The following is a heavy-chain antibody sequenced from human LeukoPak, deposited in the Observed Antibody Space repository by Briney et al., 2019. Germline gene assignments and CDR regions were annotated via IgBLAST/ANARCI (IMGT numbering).Heavy chain of an antibody. CDR3: ARDLVAAAGTGWFDP. V-gene: IGHV4-4*07. Sequence: PSETLSLTCTVSGGSISSYYWSWVRQPAGKGLEWIGRIYTSGSTNYNPSLKSRVTMSVDTSKNQFSLKLSSVTAADTAVYYCARDLVAAAGTGWFDPWGQGTLVTVSS. J-gene: IGHJ5*02. CDR2: IYTSGST. CDR1: GGSISSYY. D-gene: IGHD6-13*01.